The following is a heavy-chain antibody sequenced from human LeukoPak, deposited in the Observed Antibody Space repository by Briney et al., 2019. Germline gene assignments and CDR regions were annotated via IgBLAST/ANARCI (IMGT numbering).Heavy chain of an antibody. J-gene: IGHJ4*02. CDR1: GYTFTGNY. Sequence: GASVKVSCKASGYTFTGNYIHWVRQAPGQGLEWMGWINPNSGGTNYAQRFQGRVTMTRDTSISTAYMELSRLTSDDTAVYYCSRGGVTDYWGQGTLVTVSP. V-gene: IGHV1-2*02. D-gene: IGHD2-21*02. CDR2: INPNSGGT. CDR3: SRGGVTDY.